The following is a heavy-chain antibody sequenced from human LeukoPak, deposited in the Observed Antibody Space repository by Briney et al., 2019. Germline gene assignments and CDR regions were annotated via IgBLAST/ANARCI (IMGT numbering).Heavy chain of an antibody. V-gene: IGHV3-43*02. CDR3: ARNTRYSLDI. D-gene: IGHD1/OR15-1a*01. J-gene: IGHJ3*02. Sequence: GGSLRLSCAASGFTFDGYAMQWVRQAPGKGLEWVSLISGDGGPTYYADSVKGRFTISRDNAKNSLYLPMNSLRADDTAVYYCARNTRYSLDIWGAGTVVTVSS. CDR2: ISGDGGPT. CDR1: GFTFDGYA.